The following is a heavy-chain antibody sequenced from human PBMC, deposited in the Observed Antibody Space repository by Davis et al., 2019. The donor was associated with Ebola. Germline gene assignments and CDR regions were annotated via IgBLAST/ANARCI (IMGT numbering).Heavy chain of an antibody. Sequence: SVKVSCKASGGTFSSYAISWVRQAPGQGLEWMGGIIPIFGTANYAQKFQGRVTITADESTSTAYMELSSLRSEDTAVYYCARARGYGDYVNWFDPWGQGTLVTVSS. CDR1: GGTFSSYA. CDR2: IIPIFGTA. D-gene: IGHD4-17*01. CDR3: ARARGYGDYVNWFDP. J-gene: IGHJ5*02. V-gene: IGHV1-69*13.